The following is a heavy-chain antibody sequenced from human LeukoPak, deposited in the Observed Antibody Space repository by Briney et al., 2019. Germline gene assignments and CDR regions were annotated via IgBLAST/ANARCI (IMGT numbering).Heavy chain of an antibody. CDR3: ARGPTISFMDV. Sequence: PSETLSLTCTVSGGSISSYYWSCIRQPAGKGLEWIGRIYTSGSTNYNPSLKSRVTMSVDASKNQFSLKLTSVTAADTAVYYCARGPTISFMDVWGKGTTVTVSS. CDR2: IYTSGST. D-gene: IGHD3-3*01. J-gene: IGHJ6*03. CDR1: GGSISSYY. V-gene: IGHV4-4*07.